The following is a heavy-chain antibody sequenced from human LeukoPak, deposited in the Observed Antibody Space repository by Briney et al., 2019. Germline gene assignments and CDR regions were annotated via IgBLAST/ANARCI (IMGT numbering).Heavy chain of an antibody. V-gene: IGHV3-53*01. D-gene: IGHD3-16*01. J-gene: IGHJ4*02. CDR3: AREVPGGGVDY. CDR2: IYSGGST. Sequence: GGSLRLSCAASGFTVSSNYMSWVRQAPGKGLEWVSVIYSGGSTYYADSAKGRFTISIDKPKNTLYLQMNSLRAEDTAVYYCAREVPGGGVDYWGQGTLLTVSS. CDR1: GFTVSSNY.